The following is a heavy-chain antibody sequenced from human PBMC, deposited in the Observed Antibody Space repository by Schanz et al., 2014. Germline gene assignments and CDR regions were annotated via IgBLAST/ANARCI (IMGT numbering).Heavy chain of an antibody. J-gene: IGHJ3*01. Sequence: EVQLVESGGGLVQPRGSLRLSCAASEFSFSSFGMHWVRQAPGKGLEWVTYISSSSSTIYYADSVKGRFTISRDNAKISLYLQMNSLRAEDTGVYYCARGHEVVEKSFDVWGQGTMVTVSS. CDR1: EFSFSSFG. CDR2: ISSSSSTI. V-gene: IGHV3-48*01. D-gene: IGHD3-22*01. CDR3: ARGHEVVEKSFDV.